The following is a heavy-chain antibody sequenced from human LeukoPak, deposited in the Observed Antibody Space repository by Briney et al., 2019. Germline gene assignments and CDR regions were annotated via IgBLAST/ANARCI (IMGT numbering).Heavy chain of an antibody. CDR1: GYTFTGYY. CDR2: INPNSGVT. D-gene: IGHD6-6*01. V-gene: IGHV1-2*06. J-gene: IGHJ6*02. Sequence: ASVKVSCKASGYTFTGYYMHWVRQAPGQGLEWMGRINPNSGVTNYAQKFQGRVSMTRDKPISTAYMELSRLTSDATAVYYCASIDFIAARPNYYYYGMDVWGQGTTVTVSS. CDR3: ASIDFIAARPNYYYYGMDV.